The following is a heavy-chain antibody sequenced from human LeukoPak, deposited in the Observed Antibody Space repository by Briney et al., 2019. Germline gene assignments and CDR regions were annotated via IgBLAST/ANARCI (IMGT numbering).Heavy chain of an antibody. Sequence: QPGKSLRLSCAASGFAFSSFGMHWVRQAPGKGLEWVAVIWFDGSNKYYADSVKGRFTISRDNSKNTLYLQMNSLRAEDTAVYYCARVGSVGYYYFDYWGQGTLVTVSS. CDR3: ARVGSVGYYYFDY. V-gene: IGHV3-33*08. CDR2: IWFDGSNK. CDR1: GFAFSSFG. J-gene: IGHJ4*02. D-gene: IGHD3-22*01.